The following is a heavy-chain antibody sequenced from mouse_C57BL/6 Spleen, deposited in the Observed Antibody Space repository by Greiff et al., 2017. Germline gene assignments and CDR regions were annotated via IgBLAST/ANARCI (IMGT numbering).Heavy chain of an antibody. CDR1: GYTFTSYW. D-gene: IGHD1-1*01. J-gene: IGHJ2*01. V-gene: IGHV1-69*01. Sequence: QVQLQQPGAELVMPGASVKLSCKASGYTFTSYWMHWVKQRPGQGLEWIGEIDPSDSYTNYNQKFKGKSTLTVDKSSSTAYMQLSSLTSEDSAVYYCARFVAYYLDYWGQGTTLTVSS. CDR2: IDPSDSYT. CDR3: ARFVAYYLDY.